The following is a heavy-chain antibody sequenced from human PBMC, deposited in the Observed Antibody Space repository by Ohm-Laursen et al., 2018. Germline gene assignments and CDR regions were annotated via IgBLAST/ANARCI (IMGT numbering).Heavy chain of an antibody. J-gene: IGHJ6*02. CDR3: TTDSSYSSGWYDYYGMDV. CDR1: GFTFSNAW. V-gene: IGHV3-15*01. CDR2: IKSKTDGGTT. D-gene: IGHD6-19*01. Sequence: SLRLSCSASGFTFSNAWMSWVRQAPGKGLERVGRIKSKTDGGTTDYAAPVKGRFTISRDDSKNTLYLQMNSLKTEDTAVYYCTTDSSYSSGWYDYYGMDVWGQGTTVTVSS.